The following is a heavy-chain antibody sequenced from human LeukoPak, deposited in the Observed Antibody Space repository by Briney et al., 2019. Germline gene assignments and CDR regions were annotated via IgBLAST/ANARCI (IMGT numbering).Heavy chain of an antibody. CDR1: GGSISSYY. D-gene: IGHD6-13*01. CDR3: AASRYSSSWYAAFDI. V-gene: IGHV4-59*08. Sequence: SETLSLTCIVSGGSISSYYWSWIRQPPGRGLEWVGCISSTGSTNYNPSLKSRVTISLDTSKNQFSLKLSSVTAADTAVYYCAASRYSSSWYAAFDIWGQGTMVTVSS. CDR2: ISSTGST. J-gene: IGHJ3*02.